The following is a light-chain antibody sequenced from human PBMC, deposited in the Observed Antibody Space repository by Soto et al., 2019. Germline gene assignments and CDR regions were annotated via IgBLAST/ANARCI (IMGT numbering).Light chain of an antibody. CDR3: CSYAGRYTYV. J-gene: IGLJ1*01. V-gene: IGLV2-11*01. CDR1: SSDVGGYNY. CDR2: DVI. Sequence: QSVLTQPRSVSGSPGQSVTISCTGTSSDVGGYNYVSWYQQHPGKAPRLIIFDVIKRPSGVPDRFSGSKSGNTASLTISGLQTGDEADYYCCSYAGRYTYVFGTGTKLTVL.